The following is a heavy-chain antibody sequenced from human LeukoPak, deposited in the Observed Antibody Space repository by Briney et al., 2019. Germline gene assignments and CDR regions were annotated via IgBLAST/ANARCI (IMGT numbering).Heavy chain of an antibody. Sequence: GGSLRLSCAASGFAFSSYSVNWVRQAPGKALEWVSSITPTSTYMHYADSVKGRFTISRDNAKNSLYLQMNSLTAEDTAVYFCARGVVPAAFDYWGQGTLVTVSS. D-gene: IGHD2-2*01. CDR2: ITPTSTYM. CDR1: GFAFSSYS. J-gene: IGHJ4*02. V-gene: IGHV3-21*01. CDR3: ARGVVPAAFDY.